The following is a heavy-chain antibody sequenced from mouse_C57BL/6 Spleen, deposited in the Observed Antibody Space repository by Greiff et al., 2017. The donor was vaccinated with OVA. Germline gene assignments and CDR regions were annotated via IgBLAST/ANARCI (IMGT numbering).Heavy chain of an antibody. V-gene: IGHV1-76*01. CDR3: ARDTTVVDAHWYFDV. D-gene: IGHD1-1*01. CDR2: IYPGSGNT. CDR1: GYTFTDYY. Sequence: VQLQQSGAELVRPGASVKLSCKASGYTFTDYYINWVKQRPGQGLEWIARIYPGSGNTYYNEKFKGKATLTAEKSSSTAYMQLSSLTSEDSAVYFCARDTTVVDAHWYFDVWGTGTTVTVSS. J-gene: IGHJ1*03.